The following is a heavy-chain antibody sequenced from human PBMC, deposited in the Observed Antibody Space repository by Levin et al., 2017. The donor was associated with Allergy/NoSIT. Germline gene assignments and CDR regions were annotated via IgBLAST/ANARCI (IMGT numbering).Heavy chain of an antibody. CDR2: TKNDGTEK. CDR3: ARNWRSAFDI. CDR1: GFTFRLYF. J-gene: IGHJ3*02. D-gene: IGHD2-8*02. V-gene: IGHV3-7*04. Sequence: GGSLRLSFAASGFTFRLYFMFFVRPSPGKGLEWVANTKNDGTEKYYVDSVRGRFTLSRDNAKNSVYLHMTSLRVDDTAVYYCARNWRSAFDIWGQGTMVTVSS.